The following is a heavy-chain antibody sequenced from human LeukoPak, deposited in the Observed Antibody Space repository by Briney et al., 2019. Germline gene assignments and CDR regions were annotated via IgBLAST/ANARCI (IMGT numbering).Heavy chain of an antibody. CDR2: ISGSGDST. CDR3: AKGFSGSDFDY. Sequence: GGSLRLSCAASGFTFSRNAFSWVRQGPGKGLEWVSGISGSGDSTYYADSVKGRFTISRDNSKNTLYLQMNSLRAEDTAVYYCAKGFSGSDFDYWGQGTLVTVSS. V-gene: IGHV3-23*01. J-gene: IGHJ4*02. D-gene: IGHD5-12*01. CDR1: GFTFSRNA.